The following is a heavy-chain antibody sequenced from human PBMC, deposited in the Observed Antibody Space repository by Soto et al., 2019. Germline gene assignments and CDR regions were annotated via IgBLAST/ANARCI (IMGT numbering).Heavy chain of an antibody. CDR2: IYYSGST. J-gene: IGHJ6*02. CDR1: GGSVSSGSYY. V-gene: IGHV4-61*01. CDR3: ARPLYSYGPMDV. Sequence: QVQLQESGPGLVKPSETLSLTCTVSGGSVSSGSYYWSWIRQPPGKGLEWIGYIYYSGSTNYNPSLKSRVIISVDTPKNQFSLKLSSVTAADTAVYYCARPLYSYGPMDVWGQGTTVTVSS. D-gene: IGHD5-18*01.